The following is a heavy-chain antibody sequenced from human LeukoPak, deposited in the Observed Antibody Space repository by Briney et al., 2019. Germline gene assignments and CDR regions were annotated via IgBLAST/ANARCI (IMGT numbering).Heavy chain of an antibody. CDR2: IWYDGSNK. J-gene: IGHJ4*02. CDR3: ARERGYYDSSGYHSSYYFDY. D-gene: IGHD3-22*01. CDR1: GFTFSSYA. V-gene: IGHV3-33*08. Sequence: GRSLRLSCAASGFTFSSYAMHWVRQAPGKGLEWVAVIWYDGSNKYYADSVKSRFTISRDNSKNTLYLQMNSLRAEDTAVYYCARERGYYDSSGYHSSYYFDYWGQGTLVTVSS.